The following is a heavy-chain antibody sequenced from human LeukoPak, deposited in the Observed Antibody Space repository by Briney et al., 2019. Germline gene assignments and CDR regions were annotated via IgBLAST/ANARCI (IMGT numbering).Heavy chain of an antibody. CDR3: ARVDPGSYYGDY. Sequence: PSETLSLTCTVSGGSISSSSYYWGWIRQPPGKGLEWIGSIYYSGSTYYNPSLKSRVTISVDTSKNQFSLKLSSVTAADTAVYYCARVDPGSYYGDYWGQGTLVTVSS. J-gene: IGHJ4*02. V-gene: IGHV4-39*07. CDR2: IYYSGST. CDR1: GGSISSSSYY. D-gene: IGHD1-26*01.